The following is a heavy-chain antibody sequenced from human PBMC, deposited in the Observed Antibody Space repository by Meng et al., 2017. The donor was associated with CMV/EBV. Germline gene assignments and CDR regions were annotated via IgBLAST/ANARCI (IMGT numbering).Heavy chain of an antibody. Sequence: SVKVSCKASGGTFSSYTISWVRQAPGQGLEWMGRIIPILGIANYAQKFQGRVTITADKSTSTAYMELSSLRSEDTAVYYCARLVVPAAISYYYYYGMDVWGQGTTVTVSS. CDR1: GGTFSSYT. CDR2: IIPILGIA. J-gene: IGHJ6*02. D-gene: IGHD2-2*01. CDR3: ARLVVPAAISYYYYYGMDV. V-gene: IGHV1-69*02.